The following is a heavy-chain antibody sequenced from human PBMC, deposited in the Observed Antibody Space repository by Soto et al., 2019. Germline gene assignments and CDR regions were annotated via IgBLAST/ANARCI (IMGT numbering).Heavy chain of an antibody. J-gene: IGHJ4*02. CDR1: GFSFSSFP. Sequence: EVQLVESGGGLLRPGESLRLSCAASGFSFSSFPMNWVRQAPGRGLEWVSYISSLGSTINYADSVRGRFSISRDNGKNTLYLEITSLRDEETTVYFCASDGSFGHYGERSNYYLDYWGQGTLVTVSS. CDR3: ASDGSFGHYGERSNYYLDY. D-gene: IGHD4-17*01. CDR2: ISSLGSTI. V-gene: IGHV3-48*02.